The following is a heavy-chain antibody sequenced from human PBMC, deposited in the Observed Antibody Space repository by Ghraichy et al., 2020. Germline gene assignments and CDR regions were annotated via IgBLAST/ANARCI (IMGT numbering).Heavy chain of an antibody. J-gene: IGHJ4*02. CDR1: GGSISSYY. CDR3: ARQRAVAGTTLLFDF. D-gene: IGHD6-19*01. V-gene: IGHV4-59*08. CDR2: IYYTGST. Sequence: SETLSLTCTVSGGSISSYYWNWIRQPPGKGLQWIGYIYYTGSTNYNPSLKSRVTISVDTSKNQFSLKLSSVTAADTAVYYCARQRAVAGTTLLFDFWGQGPLVTVSS.